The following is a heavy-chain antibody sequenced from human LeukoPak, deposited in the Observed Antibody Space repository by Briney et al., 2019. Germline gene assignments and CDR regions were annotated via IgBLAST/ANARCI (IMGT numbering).Heavy chain of an antibody. CDR1: GYTFTSYG. D-gene: IGHD2-15*01. V-gene: IGHV1-18*01. J-gene: IGHJ4*02. CDR2: ISAYNGNT. CDR3: AREGLYCSGGSCYSGRRPYYFDY. Sequence: ASVKVSCKASGYTFTSYGISWVRQAPGQGLEWMGWISAYNGNTNYAQKLQGRVTMTTDTSTSTAYMELRSLRSDDTAVYYCAREGLYCSGGSCYSGRRPYYFDYWGQGALVTVSS.